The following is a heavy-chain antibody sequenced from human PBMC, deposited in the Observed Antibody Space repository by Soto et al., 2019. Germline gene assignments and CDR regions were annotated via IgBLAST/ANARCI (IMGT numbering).Heavy chain of an antibody. V-gene: IGHV3-21*01. CDR1: GFTFSTYS. CDR2: ISSRSDI. D-gene: IGHD2-2*02. CDR3: AREYTAWPLAYGLDV. J-gene: IGHJ6*02. Sequence: GGSLRLSCVGSGFTFSTYSINWVRQAPGKGLEWVSSISSRSDIYYADSVKGRFTISRGNAKNSVSLQMNSLRAEDTAVYYCAREYTAWPLAYGLDVWGQGTTVTVSS.